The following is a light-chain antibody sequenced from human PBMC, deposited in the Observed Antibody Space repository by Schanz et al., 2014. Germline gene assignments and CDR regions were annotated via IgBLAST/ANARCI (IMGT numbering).Light chain of an antibody. J-gene: IGKJ3*01. CDR3: QQYGSSPIT. CDR1: QSVSSSY. V-gene: IGKV3-20*01. CDR2: GAS. Sequence: EIVLTQSPSTLSLSPGERATLSCRASQSVSSSYLAWYQQKPGQAPRFLIYGASSRATGIPDRFSGSGSGTDFTLTISRLEPEDFAVYYCQQYGSSPITFGPGTKVDIK.